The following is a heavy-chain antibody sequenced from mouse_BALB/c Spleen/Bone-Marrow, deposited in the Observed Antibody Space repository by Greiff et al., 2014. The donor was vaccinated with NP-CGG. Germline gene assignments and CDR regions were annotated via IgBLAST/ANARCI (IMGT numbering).Heavy chain of an antibody. D-gene: IGHD1-1*01. V-gene: IGHV14-3*02. CDR2: IDPANGNT. J-gene: IGHJ3*01. Sequence: EVKLMESGAELVKPGASVKLSCTASGFNIKDTYMHWVKQRPEQGLGWIGRIDPANGNTKYDPKFQGKATITADTSSNTAYLQLSSLTSEDTAVYYCASYYYGSSSFAYWGQGTMVTVSA. CDR1: GFNIKDTY. CDR3: ASYYYGSSSFAY.